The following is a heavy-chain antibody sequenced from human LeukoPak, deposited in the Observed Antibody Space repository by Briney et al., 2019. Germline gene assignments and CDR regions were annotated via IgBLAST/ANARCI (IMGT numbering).Heavy chain of an antibody. CDR3: ARARGIQLWLFWFDP. V-gene: IGHV4-4*07. Sequence: SETLSLTCTVSGGSISSYYWSRIRQPAGKGLEWIGRIYTSGSTNYNPSLKSRVTMSVDTSKNQFSLKLSSVTAADTAVYYRARARGIQLWLFWFDPWGQGTLVTVSS. D-gene: IGHD5-18*01. CDR2: IYTSGST. CDR1: GGSISSYY. J-gene: IGHJ5*02.